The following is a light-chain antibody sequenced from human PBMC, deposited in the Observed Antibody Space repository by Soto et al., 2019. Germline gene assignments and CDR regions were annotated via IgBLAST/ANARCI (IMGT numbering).Light chain of an antibody. CDR2: GAY. CDR3: QQYNNWPPSWT. CDR1: QSVSSN. J-gene: IGKJ1*01. V-gene: IGKV3-15*01. Sequence: EIVMTQSPATLSVSPGERATLSCRASQSVSSNLAWYQQKPGQAPRLLIYGAYTRTTGIPDRFSGSGSGTEFTLTISSLQSEDFAVYYCQQYNNWPPSWTFGQGTKVEIK.